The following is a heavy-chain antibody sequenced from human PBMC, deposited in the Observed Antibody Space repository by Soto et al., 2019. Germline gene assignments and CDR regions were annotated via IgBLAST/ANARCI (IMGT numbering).Heavy chain of an antibody. CDR2: IYWDGES. J-gene: IGHJ4*02. CDR3: AHRDSTGTTTYFDS. CDR1: GFSFTTTRIG. D-gene: IGHD1-1*01. V-gene: IGHV2-5*02. Sequence: QITLKEAGPTLVKPTETLTLTCTFSGFSFTTTRIGVGWTRQPPGKALEWLAIIYWDGESRYNPLLRRRLTLTEDTSNSQVVLTMTNMDPKDTATYYCAHRDSTGTTTYFDSWGQGIPVTVAS.